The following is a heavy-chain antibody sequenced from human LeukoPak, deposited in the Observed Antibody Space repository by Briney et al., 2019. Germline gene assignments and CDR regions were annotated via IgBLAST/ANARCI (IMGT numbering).Heavy chain of an antibody. V-gene: IGHV5-51*01. CDR1: GYSFTSYW. CDR2: IYPGDSDT. Sequence: GESLKISCKGSGYSFTSYWIGWVRQMPGKGLEWMGIIYPGDSDTRYSPSFQGQVTISADKSISTAYPQWSSLKASDTAMYYCARSRTDIVATISFDYWGQGTLVTVSS. J-gene: IGHJ4*02. CDR3: ARSRTDIVATISFDY. D-gene: IGHD5-12*01.